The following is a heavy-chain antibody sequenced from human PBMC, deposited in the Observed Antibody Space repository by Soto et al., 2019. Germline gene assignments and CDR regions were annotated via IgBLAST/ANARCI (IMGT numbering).Heavy chain of an antibody. Sequence: QVQLVQSGAEVRKPGASVNISCWASGFTFGDNLINWVRQVPGQSLEWMGGINPDNGKTKYSQTLQGRVTISRHSSALIAYAQVNATTSDATAVYCCSRDILSGGTRADAAVDVWGQGTRVTVS. CDR2: INPDNGKT. CDR1: GFTFGDNL. J-gene: IGHJ3*01. CDR3: SRDILSGGTRADAAVDV. D-gene: IGHD2-8*02. V-gene: IGHV1-3*01.